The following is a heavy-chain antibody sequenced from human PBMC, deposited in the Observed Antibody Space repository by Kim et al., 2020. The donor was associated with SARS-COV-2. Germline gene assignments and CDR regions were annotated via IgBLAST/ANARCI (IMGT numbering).Heavy chain of an antibody. D-gene: IGHD6-19*01. Sequence: YHPPLKGRVTLSVDPSKNQFSRKLSSVTAANTAVYYCARLSRSGWYYFDYWGQGTLVTVSS. J-gene: IGHJ4*02. CDR3: ARLSRSGWYYFDY. V-gene: IGHV4-39*01.